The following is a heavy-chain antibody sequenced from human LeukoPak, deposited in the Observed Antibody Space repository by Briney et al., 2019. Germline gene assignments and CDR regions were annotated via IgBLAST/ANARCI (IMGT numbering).Heavy chain of an antibody. CDR3: AKDRSSSFDY. D-gene: IGHD3-16*02. CDR1: GFTFSSYG. Sequence: GGSLRLSCAASGFTFSSYGMHWVRQAPGKGLEWVAVISYDGSNKYYADSVKGRFTISRDNSKDTLYLQMNSLRAEDTAVYYCAKDRSSSFDYWGQGTLVTVSS. J-gene: IGHJ4*02. CDR2: ISYDGSNK. V-gene: IGHV3-30*18.